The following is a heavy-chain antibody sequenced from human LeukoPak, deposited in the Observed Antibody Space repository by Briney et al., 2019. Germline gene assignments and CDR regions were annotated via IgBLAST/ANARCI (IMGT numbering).Heavy chain of an antibody. D-gene: IGHD3-9*01. CDR2: IHREGTTT. V-gene: IGHV3-74*01. CDR3: ARDSDWLLFDY. Sequence: PGGSLTLSCAASGFTFSAYWMHWVRQLPGKGLVWVSRIHREGTTTIYAYSVKGRLTISRDNGKNTLYLHMNSRRADDTAVYYCARDSDWLLFDYWGQGSLVTVSS. CDR1: GFTFSAYW. J-gene: IGHJ4*02.